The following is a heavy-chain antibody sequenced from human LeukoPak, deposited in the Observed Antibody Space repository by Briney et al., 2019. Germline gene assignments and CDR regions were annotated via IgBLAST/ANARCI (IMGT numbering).Heavy chain of an antibody. D-gene: IGHD3-22*01. V-gene: IGHV4-59*01. CDR3: ARAQHYYDSSGYYPYYFDY. CDR1: GGSISSYY. Sequence: SETLSLTCTVSGGSISSYYWSWIRQPPGKGLEWIGYIYYSGSTNYNPSLKSRVTISVDTSKNQFSLKLSSVTAADTAVYYCARAQHYYDSSGYYPYYFDYWGQGTLVTVSS. CDR2: IYYSGST. J-gene: IGHJ4*02.